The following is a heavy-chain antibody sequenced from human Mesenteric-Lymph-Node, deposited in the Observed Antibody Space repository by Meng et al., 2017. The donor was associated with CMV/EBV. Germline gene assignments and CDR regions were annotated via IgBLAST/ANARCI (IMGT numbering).Heavy chain of an antibody. V-gene: IGHV4-61*08. CDR3: AKSRSSTPGIVDD. CDR1: GVSVTSGAYH. Sequence: GQLQESGPGPVKPSEPLSLTCIVSGVSVTSGAYHWSWIRQSPGKGLEWIGYIYGTGITIYNPSLKSRVTILLETSKNQFSLKLNSVTTADTAVYYCAKSRSSTPGIVDDWGQGTLVTVSS. D-gene: IGHD2/OR15-2a*01. J-gene: IGHJ4*02. CDR2: IYGTGIT.